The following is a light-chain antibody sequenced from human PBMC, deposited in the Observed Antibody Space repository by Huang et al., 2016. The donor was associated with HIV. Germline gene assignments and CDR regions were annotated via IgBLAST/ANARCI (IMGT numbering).Light chain of an antibody. V-gene: IGKV2-30*01. CDR1: QSLVSSDGDTY. Sequence: DVVVTQSPPSLPVTLGQPASISCTSSQSLVSSDGDTYLNWFQHRPGQSPRRLLYRVSKRDSGVPDRFSGSGSGTNFTLKISRLEAEDVGVYYCMQGSHWPPTSGQGTKVEIK. CDR2: RVS. CDR3: MQGSHWPPT. J-gene: IGKJ1*01.